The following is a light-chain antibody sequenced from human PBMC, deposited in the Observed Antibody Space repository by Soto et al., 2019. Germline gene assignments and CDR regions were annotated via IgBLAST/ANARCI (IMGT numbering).Light chain of an antibody. V-gene: IGKV1D-13*01. J-gene: IGKJ4*01. CDR2: DAS. CDR3: QQFYDYPLT. Sequence: AIQLTQSPSSLSASVGDRVTITCRASQGISTLFAWYQQKPGKAPKLLIYDASTLESGVPSRFSGSGSGTDFALTISSLQTEDFAPYYCQQFYDYPLTFGGGTKVEIK. CDR1: QGISTL.